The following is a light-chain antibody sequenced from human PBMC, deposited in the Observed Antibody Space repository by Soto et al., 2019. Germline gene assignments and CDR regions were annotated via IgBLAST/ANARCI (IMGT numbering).Light chain of an antibody. CDR1: QSISSY. Sequence: DIQMTQSPSSLSASVGDRVTITYRASQSISSYLNWYQQKPGKAPKLLIYAASSLQSGVPSRFSGSGSGTDFTLTISSLQPEDFATYYCQHSYSTRGWTFGQGTKVEIK. J-gene: IGKJ1*01. V-gene: IGKV1-39*01. CDR3: QHSYSTRGWT. CDR2: AAS.